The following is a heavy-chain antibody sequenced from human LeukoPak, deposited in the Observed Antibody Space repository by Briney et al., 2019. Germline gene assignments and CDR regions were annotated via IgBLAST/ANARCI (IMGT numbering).Heavy chain of an antibody. Sequence: PSETLSLTCAVSGYSISSSYYWGWIRQPPGQGLEWIGTIYHSGSTHYNPSLNSRVTLSVDTSKNHFSLKLRSVPAPDPALFYVASLPSNPVPHDYWGQGTRVTASS. CDR3: ASLPSNPVPHDY. CDR1: GYSISSSYY. CDR2: IYHSGST. J-gene: IGHJ4*02. V-gene: IGHV4-38-2*01. D-gene: IGHD1-1*01.